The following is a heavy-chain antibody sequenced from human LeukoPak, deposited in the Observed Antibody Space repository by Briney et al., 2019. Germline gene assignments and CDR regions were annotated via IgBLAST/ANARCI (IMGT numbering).Heavy chain of an antibody. CDR2: FDPEDGET. Sequence: ASVKVSCKVSGYTLTELSMHWVRQAPGKGLEWMGGFDPEDGETIYAQKFQGRVTMTEDTSTDTAYMELSSLRAEDTALYYCAKDHSSGWFGDSTFDYWGQGTLVTVSS. CDR3: AKDHSSGWFGDSTFDY. J-gene: IGHJ4*02. CDR1: GYTLTELS. V-gene: IGHV1-24*01. D-gene: IGHD6-19*01.